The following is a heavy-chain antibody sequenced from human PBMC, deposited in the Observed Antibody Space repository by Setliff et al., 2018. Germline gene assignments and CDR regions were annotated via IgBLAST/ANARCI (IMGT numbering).Heavy chain of an antibody. CDR1: GASISSGTYY. CDR2: IHYRGTT. D-gene: IGHD1-1*01. CDR3: ARTGTYRYFDH. J-gene: IGHJ4*02. V-gene: IGHV4-39*01. Sequence: SETLSLTCTVSGASISSGTYYWAWIRQPPGKGLEWIGRIHYRGTTYSNASLASRLTMSVDTSKNQFSLRLTSATAADTAVYYCARTGTYRYFDHWGQGTLVTVSS.